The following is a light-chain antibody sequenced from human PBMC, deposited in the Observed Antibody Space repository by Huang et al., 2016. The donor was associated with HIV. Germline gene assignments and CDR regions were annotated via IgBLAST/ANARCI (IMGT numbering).Light chain of an antibody. CDR2: GAS. CDR3: QQYDTSRIFT. CDR1: QSVSSSY. J-gene: IGKJ3*01. Sequence: EIVLTQSPGTLSLSPGERATLSCRASQSVSSSYLAWYQQKPGQAPRLLIYGASYRATGIPDRFSGSGCGTDFTLTISRLEPEDLAVYYCQQYDTSRIFTCGPGTRVDIK. V-gene: IGKV3-20*01.